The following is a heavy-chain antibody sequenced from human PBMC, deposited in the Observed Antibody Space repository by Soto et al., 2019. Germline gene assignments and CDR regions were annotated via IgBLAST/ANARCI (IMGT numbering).Heavy chain of an antibody. J-gene: IGHJ6*02. V-gene: IGHV4-59*08. D-gene: IGHD2-21*02. Sequence: PSETLSLTCTVSGASISSYYWTWIRQPPGKGLEWIGYISNSGSTYYNPSLKSRVNIRVDTSKNHFSLILTSVTAADTAVYYCARVTGRYYYGMDVWGQGTTVTVSS. CDR1: GASISSYY. CDR3: ARVTGRYYYGMDV. CDR2: ISNSGST.